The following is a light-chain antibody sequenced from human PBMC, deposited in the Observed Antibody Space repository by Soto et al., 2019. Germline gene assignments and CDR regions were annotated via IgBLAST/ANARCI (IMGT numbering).Light chain of an antibody. V-gene: IGKV3-20*01. CDR1: QSVSSSY. CDR2: GAS. J-gene: IGKJ1*01. Sequence: DIVFPQSPGTRPWSPWEGATRAWMASQSVSSSYLAWYQQKPGQAPRLLIYGASSRATGIPARFSGSGSRPDFSPTISRLEPEDLAVYFCHPYGSSPATFGQGTKVDIK. CDR3: HPYGSSPAT.